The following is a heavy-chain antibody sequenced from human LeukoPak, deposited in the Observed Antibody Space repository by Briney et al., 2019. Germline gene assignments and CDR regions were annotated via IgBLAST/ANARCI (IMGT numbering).Heavy chain of an antibody. Sequence: ASVKVSCKASGYTFTGYYIHWVRQAPGQGLEWMGWINPNSGGTNYAQKLQGRGTMTTDTSTSTAYMELRSLRSDDTAVYYCARGKVGATMVDYWGQGTLVTVSS. CDR2: INPNSGGT. J-gene: IGHJ4*02. CDR3: ARGKVGATMVDY. CDR1: GYTFTGYY. D-gene: IGHD1-26*01. V-gene: IGHV1-2*02.